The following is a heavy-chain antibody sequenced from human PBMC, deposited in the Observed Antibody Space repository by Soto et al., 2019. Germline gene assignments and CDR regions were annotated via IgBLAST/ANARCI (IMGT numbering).Heavy chain of an antibody. CDR2: VYYRGGS. D-gene: IGHD1-20*01. Sequence: PSETLSLTCTVSGGSVTNSSYYWGWVRQSPGKGLEWIGIVYYRGGSSSKSSVNRRGCRTVPTHKNQCSLNLNSDTASDTAVYFCVNQRTTIITQTHFDYRDPVALVTVSS. CDR3: VNQRTTIITQTHFDY. V-gene: IGHV4-39*01. CDR1: GGSVTNSSYY. J-gene: IGHJ4*02.